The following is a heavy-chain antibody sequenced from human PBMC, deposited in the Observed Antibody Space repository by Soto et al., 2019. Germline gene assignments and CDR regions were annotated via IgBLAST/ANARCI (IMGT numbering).Heavy chain of an antibody. CDR3: ARFYGHPHRGMDV. V-gene: IGHV3-33*01. CDR2: VWYDGSNE. Sequence: QVQLVESGGGVVQPGGSLRLSCAASGFTFSGHGMHWVRQAPGKGLAWVALVWYDGSNENYADSVKGRFPISRDNGRKIMYLQMTSLRAEDTAVYYCARFYGHPHRGMDVWCQGTTVTVSS. J-gene: IGHJ6*02. CDR1: GFTFSGHG. D-gene: IGHD4-17*01.